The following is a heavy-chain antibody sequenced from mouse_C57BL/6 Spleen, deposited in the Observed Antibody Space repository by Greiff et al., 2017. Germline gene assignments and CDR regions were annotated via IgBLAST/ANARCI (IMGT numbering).Heavy chain of an antibody. CDR1: GYTFTSYG. Sequence: QVQLQQSGAELARPGASVKLSCKASGYTFTSYGISWVKQRTGQGLEWIGEIYPRSGNTYYNEKFKGKATLTADKSSSTAYMGLRSLTSEDSAVYFCARDYYSNSAYAMDYWGQGTSVTVSS. CDR3: ARDYYSNSAYAMDY. V-gene: IGHV1-81*01. J-gene: IGHJ4*01. CDR2: IYPRSGNT. D-gene: IGHD2-5*01.